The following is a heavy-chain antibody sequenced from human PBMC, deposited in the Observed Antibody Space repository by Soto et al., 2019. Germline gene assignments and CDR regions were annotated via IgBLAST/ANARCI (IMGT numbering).Heavy chain of an antibody. V-gene: IGHV1-18*01. Sequence: QVQLVQSGAEVKKPGASVKVSCKASGYTFTSYGIIWVRQAPGQGLEWMGWISAYNGNTNYAQKLQGRVTMTTDTATSTAYMELRSLRSDDTAVYYCARVGRYYDYVWGRYRYHLFDYWGQGTLVTVSS. D-gene: IGHD3-16*02. CDR3: ARVGRYYDYVWGRYRYHLFDY. CDR2: ISAYNGNT. CDR1: GYTFTSYG. J-gene: IGHJ4*02.